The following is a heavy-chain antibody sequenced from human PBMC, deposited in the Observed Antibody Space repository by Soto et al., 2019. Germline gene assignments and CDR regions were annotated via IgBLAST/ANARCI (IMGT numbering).Heavy chain of an antibody. D-gene: IGHD3-10*01. CDR1: GYTFINYG. Sequence: QVQLVQSGAEVKKPGASVKVSCKASGYTFINYGIAWVRQAPGQGLEWMGWSRAHNGNTNYAQKLQGRVTMTTDPYTNTAYMELRSLRPDDTAMYYCARVPSETNTYYYGAGDYWGQGALVTVSS. CDR2: SRAHNGNT. V-gene: IGHV1-18*01. CDR3: ARVPSETNTYYYGAGDY. J-gene: IGHJ4*02.